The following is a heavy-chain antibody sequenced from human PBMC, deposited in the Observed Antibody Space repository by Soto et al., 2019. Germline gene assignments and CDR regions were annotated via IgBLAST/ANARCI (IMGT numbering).Heavy chain of an antibody. D-gene: IGHD1-26*01. CDR1: GYTLTELS. V-gene: IGHV1-24*01. CDR3: ATDSGIVGAGYYYYGMDV. Sequence: ASVKVSCKVSGYTLTELSMHWVRQAPGKGLEWMGGFDPEGGETIYAQKFQGRVTMTEDTSTDTAYMELSSLRSEDTAVYYCATDSGIVGAGYYYYGMDVWGQGTTVTVSS. CDR2: FDPEGGET. J-gene: IGHJ6*02.